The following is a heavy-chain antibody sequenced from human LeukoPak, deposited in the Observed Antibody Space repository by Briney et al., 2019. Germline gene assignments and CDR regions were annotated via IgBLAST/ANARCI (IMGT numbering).Heavy chain of an antibody. CDR1: GFTFSSYW. D-gene: IGHD5-18*01. CDR2: INSDGSST. CDR3: ARAVDTATVHYYYGMDV. V-gene: IGHV3-74*01. Sequence: GGSLRLSCAASGFTFSSYWMHWVRQAPGKGLVWVSRINSDGSSTSYADSVKGRFTISRDNAKNTLYLQMNSLRAEETAVYYCARAVDTATVHYYYGMDVWGQGTTVTVSS. J-gene: IGHJ6*02.